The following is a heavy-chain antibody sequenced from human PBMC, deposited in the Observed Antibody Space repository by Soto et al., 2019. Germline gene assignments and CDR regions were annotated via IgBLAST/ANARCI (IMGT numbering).Heavy chain of an antibody. Sequence: EVQLVESGGGLVKPGGSLRLSCAASGFTFSTYSMNWVRQAPGKGLEWVSSISTSSSYIYYADSVKGRFTISRDNAKKSLYLQMNRLRAEDTAGYFLGGGLPDSSCWRWRKAFYIWGQGTMVPGSS. CDR3: GGGLPDSSCWRWRKAFYI. V-gene: IGHV3-21*01. CDR2: ISTSSSYI. J-gene: IGHJ3*02. D-gene: IGHD6-19*01. CDR1: GFTFSTYS.